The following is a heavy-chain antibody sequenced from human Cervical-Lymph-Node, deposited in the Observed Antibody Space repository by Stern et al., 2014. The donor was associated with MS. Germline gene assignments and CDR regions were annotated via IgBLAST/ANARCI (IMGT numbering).Heavy chain of an antibody. CDR1: GYSFTDSW. CDR2: ISHDDSNT. V-gene: IGHV5-51*03. Sequence: QLVQSGAEVKKPGESLKISCKGSGYSFTDSWIAWVRQMPGKGLEWMGIISHDDSNTSYSPSFQGRVTLSSDKSTSTAYLQWSSLKASDTAMYFCARPVGATYKADCYFDLWGRGTLVTVSS. J-gene: IGHJ2*01. CDR3: ARPVGATYKADCYFDL. D-gene: IGHD1-26*01.